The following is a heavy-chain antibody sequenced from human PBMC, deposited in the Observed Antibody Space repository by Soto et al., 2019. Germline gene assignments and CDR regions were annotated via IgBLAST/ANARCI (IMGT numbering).Heavy chain of an antibody. Sequence: EVQLVESGGGLVQPGGSLRLSCTASGFTFSGFWMHWVRQAAGKGLVWVSRINGDGSVTNYADSVKGRFTISRDNAKNTLYLQMNSLRVEDPAVYYCVRVKETCGLGAFDYWGQGTLVTVSS. D-gene: IGHD3-16*01. V-gene: IGHV3-74*01. CDR2: INGDGSVT. CDR1: GFTFSGFW. CDR3: VRVKETCGLGAFDY. J-gene: IGHJ4*02.